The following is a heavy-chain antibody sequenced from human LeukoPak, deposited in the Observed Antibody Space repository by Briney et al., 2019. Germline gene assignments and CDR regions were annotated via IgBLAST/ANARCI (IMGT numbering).Heavy chain of an antibody. J-gene: IGHJ4*02. V-gene: IGHV3-74*01. D-gene: IGHD3-10*01. CDR2: INPDGSTT. CDR1: GFAFRNYW. Sequence: GGSLRLSCVASGFAFRNYWMYWVRQGPGKGLVWLSRINPDGSTTTYADSVKGRSTISRDNDKNSLYLQMNSLRAEDTALYYCARARSGYFDHWGQGTLVTVSS. CDR3: ARARSGYFDH.